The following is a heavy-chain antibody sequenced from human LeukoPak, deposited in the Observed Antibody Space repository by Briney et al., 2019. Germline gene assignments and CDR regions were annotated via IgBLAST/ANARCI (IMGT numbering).Heavy chain of an antibody. Sequence: SETLSLTCTVSGGSISSGDYYWSWIRQPPGKGLEWSGYIYYSGSTYYNPSLKSRVTISVDTSKNQFSLKLSSVTAADTAVYYCARADTAERVVWFDPWGQGTLVTVSS. J-gene: IGHJ5*02. CDR1: GGSISSGDYY. CDR3: ARADTAERVVWFDP. D-gene: IGHD5-18*01. V-gene: IGHV4-30-4*01. CDR2: IYYSGST.